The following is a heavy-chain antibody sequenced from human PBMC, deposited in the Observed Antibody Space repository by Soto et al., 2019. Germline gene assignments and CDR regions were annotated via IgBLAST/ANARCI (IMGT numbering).Heavy chain of an antibody. CDR3: ARGYTLDV. CDR2: IYHGGST. V-gene: IGHV4-38-2*02. D-gene: IGHD1-26*01. Sequence: SETLSLTCTVSGYSISSGYYWGWIRQPPGKGLEWIGSIYHGGSTYYNPSLKSRVTISVDTSKNQFSLKLSSVTAADTAVCYCARGYTLDVWGQGTTVTVSS. J-gene: IGHJ6*02. CDR1: GYSISSGYY.